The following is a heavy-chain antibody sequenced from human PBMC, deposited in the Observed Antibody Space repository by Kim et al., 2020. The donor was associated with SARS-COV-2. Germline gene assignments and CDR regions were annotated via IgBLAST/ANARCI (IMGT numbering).Heavy chain of an antibody. Sequence: GESLKISCKGSGYSFTSYWISWVRQMPGKGLEWMGRIDPSDSYTNYSPSFQGHVTISADKSISTAYLQWSSLKASDTAMYYCARYFHFSVRGLLHAFDIWGQGTMVTVSS. CDR2: IDPSDSYT. J-gene: IGHJ3*02. CDR3: ARYFHFSVRGLLHAFDI. V-gene: IGHV5-10-1*01. CDR1: GYSFTSYW. D-gene: IGHD3-10*01.